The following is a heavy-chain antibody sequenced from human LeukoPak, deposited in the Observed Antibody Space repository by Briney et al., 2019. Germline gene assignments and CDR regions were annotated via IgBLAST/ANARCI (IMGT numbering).Heavy chain of an antibody. D-gene: IGHD5-24*01. CDR2: ISAYNDKT. CDR1: GYTFTTYG. J-gene: IGHJ4*02. CDR3: ARAMEMATPFDY. V-gene: IGHV1-18*01. Sequence: ASVKVSCKASGYTFTTYGISWVRQAPGQGLEWMGWISAYNDKTNYAQKLQGRVTMTRDTSTSTVYMDLSSLRSEDTAVYYCARAMEMATPFDYWGQGTLVIVSS.